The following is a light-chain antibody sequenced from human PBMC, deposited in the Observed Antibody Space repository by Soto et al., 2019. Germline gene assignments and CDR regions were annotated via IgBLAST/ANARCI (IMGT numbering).Light chain of an antibody. CDR3: QSYDSSLSGWV. J-gene: IGLJ3*02. CDR2: GNS. Sequence: QAVLTQPPSVSGAPVQRVTISCTGYNSNIGAGYDVHWYQQLPGTAPKLLIYGNSNRPSGVPDRFSASKSGTSASLAITGLQAEDEADYYCQSYDSSLSGWVFGGGTKLTVL. CDR1: NSNIGAGYD. V-gene: IGLV1-40*01.